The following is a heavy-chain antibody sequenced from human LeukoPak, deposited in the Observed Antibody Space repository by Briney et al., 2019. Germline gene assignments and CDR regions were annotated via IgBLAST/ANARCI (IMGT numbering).Heavy chain of an antibody. Sequence: SETLSLTCAVSLYSISSGYYWGWIRQPPGTGLEWVGSIYHSGSTYYNPSLKRRVTISVDTSKNQFSLKLSSETAAATSVHYCATNWGGGYFDYWGQGTLVTVSS. CDR1: LYSISSGYY. J-gene: IGHJ4*02. D-gene: IGHD7-27*01. V-gene: IGHV4-38-2*01. CDR3: ATNWGGGYFDY. CDR2: IYHSGST.